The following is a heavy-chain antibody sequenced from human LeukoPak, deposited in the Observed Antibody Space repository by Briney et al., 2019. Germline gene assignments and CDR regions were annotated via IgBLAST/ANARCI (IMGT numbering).Heavy chain of an antibody. CDR1: GFTFTIYD. V-gene: IGHV1-8*01. CDR2: MNGNSGDT. CDR3: VRGRFIAGAGD. J-gene: IGHJ1*01. D-gene: IGHD1-26*01. Sequence: ASVKVSCKTSGFTFTIYDINWVRQATGQGLEWMGWMNGNSGDTGYAQKFQGRVTMTRNTSISTAYMELSNLRSEDTAVYYCVRGRFIAGAGDWGQGTPVTVLS.